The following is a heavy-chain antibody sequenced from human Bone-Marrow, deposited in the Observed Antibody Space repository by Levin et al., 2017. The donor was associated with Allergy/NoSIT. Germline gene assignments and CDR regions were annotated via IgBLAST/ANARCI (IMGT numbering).Heavy chain of an antibody. V-gene: IGHV5-51*01. CDR2: IYPGDSDT. J-gene: IGHJ4*02. CDR3: ARRYTSRTGTFWVDY. CDR1: GYPFTNYW. D-gene: IGHD1-7*01. Sequence: GESLKISCKGFGYPFTNYWIGWARQMPGKGLEWMGIIYPGDSDTRYSPSFQGQVTISADKSISTAYLQWSSLKASDTAMYYCARRYTSRTGTFWVDYWGQGTLVTVSS.